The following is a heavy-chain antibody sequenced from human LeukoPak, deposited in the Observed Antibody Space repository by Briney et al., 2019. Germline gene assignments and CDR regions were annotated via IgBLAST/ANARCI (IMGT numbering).Heavy chain of an antibody. CDR1: GYTFTTYY. J-gene: IGHJ6*03. D-gene: IGHD3-22*01. CDR2: INTNTGNP. V-gene: IGHV7-4-1*02. Sequence: ASVKVSCKASGYTFTTYYMHWVRQAPGQGLEGMGWINTNTGNPTYAQGFTGRFVFSFDTSVSTAYLQISSLKAEDTAVYYCARDIQNHYYDSSGYSFYYYYYMDVWGKGTTVTVSS. CDR3: ARDIQNHYYDSSGYSFYYYYYMDV.